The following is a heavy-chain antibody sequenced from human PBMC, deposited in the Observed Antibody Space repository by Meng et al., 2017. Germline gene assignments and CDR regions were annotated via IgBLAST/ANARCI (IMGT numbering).Heavy chain of an antibody. J-gene: IGHJ4*02. D-gene: IGHD7-27*01. Sequence: VALVESGGGWVQPGGSLRLSCACSEFPFSISAMSWIRQAPGEGLEWVSGISGNGGSTFYADSVKGRFTISRDNSKNTLYLQMNSLRVEDTALYYCAKLGSDYWGQGTLVTVSS. CDR3: AKLGSDY. CDR2: ISGNGGST. CDR1: EFPFSISA. V-gene: IGHV3-23*04.